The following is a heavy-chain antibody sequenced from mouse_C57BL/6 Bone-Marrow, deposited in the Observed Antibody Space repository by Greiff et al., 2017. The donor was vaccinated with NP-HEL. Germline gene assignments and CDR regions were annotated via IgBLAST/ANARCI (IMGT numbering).Heavy chain of an antibody. CDR1: GYAFTNYL. J-gene: IGHJ2*01. Sequence: QVQLQQSGAELVRPGTSVKVSCKASGYAFTNYLIEWVKQRPGQGLEWIGVINPGSGGTNYNEKFKGKATLTADKSSSTAYMQPSSLTSEDSAVYFCARGYYYGSSFDYWGQGTTLTVSA. CDR2: INPGSGGT. CDR3: ARGYYYGSSFDY. D-gene: IGHD1-1*01. V-gene: IGHV1-54*01.